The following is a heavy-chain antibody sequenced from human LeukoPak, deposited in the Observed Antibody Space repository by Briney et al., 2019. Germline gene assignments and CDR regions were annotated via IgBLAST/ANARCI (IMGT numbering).Heavy chain of an antibody. CDR1: GFTFTNYAIYA. Sequence: GGSLRLFCAASGFTFTNYAIYAMSWVRQAPGKGLEWVSVISGSGGNTYYADSVKGRFTISKDNSKHTLFLQMNSLRAEDTAVYYCAKDRAGYCSSTSCFYDAFDLWGQGTMVTISS. CDR2: ISGSGGNT. V-gene: IGHV3-23*01. D-gene: IGHD2-2*01. CDR3: AKDRAGYCSSTSCFYDAFDL. J-gene: IGHJ3*01.